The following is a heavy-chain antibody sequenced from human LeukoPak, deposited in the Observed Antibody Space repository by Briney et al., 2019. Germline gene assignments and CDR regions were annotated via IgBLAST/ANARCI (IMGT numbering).Heavy chain of an antibody. D-gene: IGHD3-22*01. V-gene: IGHV3-21*01. CDR2: ISSSSSYI. Sequence: GGSLRLSCAASGFTFSSYSMNWVRQAPGKGLEWVSSISSSSSYIYYADTVKGRFTISRDNAKNSLYLQMNSLRAEDTALYYCARDVLKNHYDSSGYYTVGAFDIWGQGTMVTVSS. CDR3: ARDVLKNHYDSSGYYTVGAFDI. J-gene: IGHJ3*02. CDR1: GFTFSSYS.